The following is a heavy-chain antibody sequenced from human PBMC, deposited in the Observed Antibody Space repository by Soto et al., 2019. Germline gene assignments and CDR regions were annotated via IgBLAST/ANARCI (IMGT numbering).Heavy chain of an antibody. CDR1: GYTFTSYG. J-gene: IGHJ6*02. V-gene: IGHV1-18*01. CDR2: ISAYNGNT. Sequence: ASVKVSCKASGYTFTSYGISWVRQAPGQGLEWMGWISAYNGNTNYAQKLQGRVTMTTDTSTSTAYMELRSLRSDDTAVYYCAALFWSGYSAYYYGMDVWGQGTTVTVSS. D-gene: IGHD3-3*01. CDR3: AALFWSGYSAYYYGMDV.